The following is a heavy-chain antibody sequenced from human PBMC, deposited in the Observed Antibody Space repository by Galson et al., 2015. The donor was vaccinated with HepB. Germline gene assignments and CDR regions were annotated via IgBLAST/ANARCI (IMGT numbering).Heavy chain of an antibody. V-gene: IGHV4-31*03. J-gene: IGHJ4*02. CDR1: GGSISSGGYY. CDR2: IYYSGST. CDR3: ARGGGIVVVPAAHFDY. Sequence: TLSLTCTVSGGSISSGGYYWSWIRQHPGKGLEWIGYIYYSGSTYYNPSLKSRVTISVDTSKNQFSLKLSSVTAADTAVYYCARGGGIVVVPAAHFDYWGQGTLVTVSS. D-gene: IGHD2-2*01.